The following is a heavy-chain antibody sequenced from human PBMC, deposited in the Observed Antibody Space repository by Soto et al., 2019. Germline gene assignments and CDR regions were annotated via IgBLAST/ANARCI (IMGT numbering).Heavy chain of an antibody. V-gene: IGHV1-18*04. CDR1: GYTFTSYG. CDR3: ARDNNGRGSSWPFDY. Sequence: QVQLVQSGAEVKKPGASVKVSCKASGYTFTSYGISWVRQAPGQGREWMGWISAYNGNTNYAQKLQGRGTMTTDTSTSTAYMELRSLRSDDTAVYYCARDNNGRGSSWPFDYWGQGTLVTVSS. CDR2: ISAYNGNT. J-gene: IGHJ4*02. D-gene: IGHD6-13*01.